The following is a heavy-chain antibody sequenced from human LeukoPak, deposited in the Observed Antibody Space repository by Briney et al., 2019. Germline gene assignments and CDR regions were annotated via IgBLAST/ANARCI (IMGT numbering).Heavy chain of an antibody. V-gene: IGHV3-15*07. CDR2: IKSKTEGGTI. CDR3: SENMGV. J-gene: IGHJ6*02. CDR1: GFTFINAW. Sequence: GGSLRLSCAVSGFTFINAWMNWVRQAPGKGLEWVGRIKSKTEGGTIDYAAPVKGRFTISRDDSKNTLYLQMNSLKTEDTAVYFCSENMGVWGQGTTVTVSS.